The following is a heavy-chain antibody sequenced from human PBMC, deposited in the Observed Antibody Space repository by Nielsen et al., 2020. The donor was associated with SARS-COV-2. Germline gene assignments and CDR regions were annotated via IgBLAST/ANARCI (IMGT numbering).Heavy chain of an antibody. CDR2: ISSSSSTI. J-gene: IGHJ6*02. CDR1: GGSIGSSSYY. Sequence: ETLSLTCTVSGGSIGSSSYYWGWVRQAPGKGLEWVSYISSSSSTIYYADSVKGRFTISRDNAKNSLYLQMNSLRAEDTAVYYCARDSCSSTSCYKFLIYYYYYGMDVWGQGTTVTVSS. CDR3: ARDSCSSTSCYKFLIYYYYYGMDV. D-gene: IGHD2-2*02. V-gene: IGHV3-48*01.